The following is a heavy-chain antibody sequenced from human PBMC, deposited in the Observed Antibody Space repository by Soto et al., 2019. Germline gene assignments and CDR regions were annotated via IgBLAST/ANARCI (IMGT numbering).Heavy chain of an antibody. CDR1: GGSITSSSHY. CDR3: ARRFEYFHH. Sequence: QLQLQESGPGLVKPSETLSLTCTVSGGSITSSSHYWGWIRQHPGKGLEWIGSIYYSGSTHYNPSLKSRVTISVDTSKNQFSLKLSSVTAADTAVYYCARRFEYFHHWGQGTLVTVSS. CDR2: IYYSGST. J-gene: IGHJ1*01. V-gene: IGHV4-39*01.